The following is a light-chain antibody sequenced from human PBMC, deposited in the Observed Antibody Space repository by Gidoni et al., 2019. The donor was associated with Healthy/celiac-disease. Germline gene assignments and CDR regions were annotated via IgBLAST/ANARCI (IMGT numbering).Light chain of an antibody. J-gene: IGKJ4*01. V-gene: IGKV3-11*01. CDR3: QHRSNWPLT. Sequence: EIVLTQSPATLSLSPGERATLSCRASQSVSSYCAWYQQKPGQAPRLLIDDASNRATGIPAMFSGSSSGTVFTLTISSLEPDDFAVYYCQHRSNWPLTFGGGTKVEIK. CDR1: QSVSSY. CDR2: DAS.